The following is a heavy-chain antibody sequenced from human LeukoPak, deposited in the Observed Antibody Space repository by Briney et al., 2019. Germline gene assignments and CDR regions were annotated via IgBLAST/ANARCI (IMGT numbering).Heavy chain of an antibody. V-gene: IGHV1-46*01. Sequence: GASVKVSCKASGYTFTSYYMHWVRQAPGQGLEWMGIINPSGGSTSYAQKFQGRVTMTRDTSTSTVYMELSSLRSEDTAVYYCERAIAYCGGDCYSRRDYYYYYMDVWGKGTTVTVSS. CDR3: ERAIAYCGGDCYSRRDYYYYYMDV. CDR2: INPSGGST. J-gene: IGHJ6*03. D-gene: IGHD2-21*02. CDR1: GYTFTSYY.